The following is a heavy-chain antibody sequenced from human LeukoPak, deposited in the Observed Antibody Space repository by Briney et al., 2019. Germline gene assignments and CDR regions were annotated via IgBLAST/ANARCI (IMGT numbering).Heavy chain of an antibody. D-gene: IGHD3-10*01. CDR3: ARDLFYSVSGTYYNVGRVFNY. V-gene: IGHV1-24*01. Sequence: ASVKVSCKVSGYTLTELSIHWVRQAPGKGLEWMGGFDPEDSETIYAQKLQGRVTMTEDTSTDTAYMEVRSLRSEDTAVYYCARDLFYSVSGTYYNVGRVFNYWGQGTLVTVSS. CDR2: FDPEDSET. J-gene: IGHJ4*02. CDR1: GYTLTELS.